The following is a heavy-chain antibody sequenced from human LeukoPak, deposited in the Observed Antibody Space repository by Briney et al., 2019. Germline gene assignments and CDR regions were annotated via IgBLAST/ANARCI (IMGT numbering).Heavy chain of an antibody. D-gene: IGHD3-16*01. CDR2: IYTAGET. Sequence: GGSLRLSCIVSGFTVSNNYMSWVRRAPGKGLEWVSVIYTAGETYYADSVKGRFTISRDISKNTVYLQMNSLRADDTAMYYCANEGDWGQGTLVTVSS. J-gene: IGHJ4*02. CDR1: GFTVSNNY. CDR3: ANEGD. V-gene: IGHV3-53*05.